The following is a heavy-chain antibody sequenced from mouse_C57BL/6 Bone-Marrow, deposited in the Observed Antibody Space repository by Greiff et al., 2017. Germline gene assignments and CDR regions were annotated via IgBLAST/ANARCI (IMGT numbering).Heavy chain of an antibody. V-gene: IGHV1-55*01. J-gene: IGHJ3*01. CDR3: ARYPFAY. CDR2: IYPGSGST. Sequence: VKQRPGQGLEWIGDIYPGSGSTNYNEKFKSKATLTVDTSSSTAYMQLSSLTSEDSAVYYCARYPFAYWGQGTLVTVSA.